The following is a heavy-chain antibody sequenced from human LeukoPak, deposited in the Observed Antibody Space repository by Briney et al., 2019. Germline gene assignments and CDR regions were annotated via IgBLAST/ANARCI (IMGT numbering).Heavy chain of an antibody. CDR1: GFTFTDVY. Sequence: GGSLRLSCAASGFTFTDVYMSWMRQSRGRGLEWLAYKSSNSADISYADSVKGRFTISRHNAKNSLYLQMNSLIVEDTGIYYCSRDPRSLDYWGQGALVTVSS. V-gene: IGHV3-11*01. J-gene: IGHJ4*02. CDR2: KSSNSADI. CDR3: SRDPRSLDY.